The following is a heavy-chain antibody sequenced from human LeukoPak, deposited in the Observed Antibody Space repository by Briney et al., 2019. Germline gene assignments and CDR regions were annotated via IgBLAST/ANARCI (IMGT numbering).Heavy chain of an antibody. CDR2: IYYSGST. V-gene: IGHV4-30-4*01. J-gene: IGHJ4*02. Sequence: SETLSLTCTVSGGSISSGDYYWSWIRQPPGKGLKWIGYIYYSGSTYYNPSLKSRVTISVDTSKNQFSLKLSSVTAADTAVYYCASHWSGCRIDYWGQGTLVTVSS. CDR1: GGSISSGDYY. D-gene: IGHD3-3*01. CDR3: ASHWSGCRIDY.